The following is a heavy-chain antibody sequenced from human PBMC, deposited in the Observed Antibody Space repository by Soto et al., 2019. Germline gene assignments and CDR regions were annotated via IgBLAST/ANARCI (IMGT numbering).Heavy chain of an antibody. V-gene: IGHV3-23*01. CDR3: TKDRHPDGIWTFDF. J-gene: IGHJ4*02. CDR1: GFTFGTYT. CDR2: LGGGGDT. D-gene: IGHD3-9*01. Sequence: GGFLRLSCAASGFTFGTYTMNWVRQDPGKGLEWVSALGGGGDTHYAESVKGRFTISRDYSKNILLLQMNSLRDEDSAIYYCTKDRHPDGIWTFDFWGQGTLVTVSS.